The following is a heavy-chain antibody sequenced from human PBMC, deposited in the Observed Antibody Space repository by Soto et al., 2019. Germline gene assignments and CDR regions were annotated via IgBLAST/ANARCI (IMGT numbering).Heavy chain of an antibody. J-gene: IGHJ4*02. CDR3: ARNVGGYYFWNGYSYFDY. D-gene: IGHD3-3*01. CDR1: DGSFSGYY. V-gene: IGHV4-34*01. Sequence: PSETLSLTCAVYDGSFSGYYWSWIRQPPGKGLEWIGEINHRGSTNYNPSLKSRVTISVDTSKNQFSLKLSSVTAADTAVYYCARNVGGYYFWNGYSYFDYWGQGTLVTVSS. CDR2: INHRGST.